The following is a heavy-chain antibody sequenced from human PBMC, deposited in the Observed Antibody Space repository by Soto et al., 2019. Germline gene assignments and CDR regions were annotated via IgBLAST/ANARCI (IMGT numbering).Heavy chain of an antibody. V-gene: IGHV3-53*01. CDR3: ESLSPRSYCGGDCYSDY. CDR1: GFTVSSNY. CDR2: IYSGGST. D-gene: IGHD2-21*02. Sequence: AGSLRLSCAASGFTVSSNYMSWVRQAPGKGLEWVSVIYSGGSTYYADSVKGRFTISRDNSKNTLYLQMNSLRAEDTAVYYCESLSPRSYCGGDCYSDYWGQGTLVTVSS. J-gene: IGHJ4*02.